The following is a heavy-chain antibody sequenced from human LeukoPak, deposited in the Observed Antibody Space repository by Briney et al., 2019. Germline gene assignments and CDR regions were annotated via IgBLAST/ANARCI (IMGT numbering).Heavy chain of an antibody. V-gene: IGHV4-39*01. CDR2: IYYSGST. D-gene: IGHD2-15*01. CDR3: ARHERNCSGGSCYPYTFDY. Sequence: LETLSLTCTVSGGSISSSSYYWGWIRQPPGKGLEWIGSIYYSGSTYYNPSLKSRVTISVDTSKNQFSLKLSSVTAADTAVYYCARHERNCSGGSCYPYTFDYWGQGTLVTVSS. J-gene: IGHJ4*02. CDR1: GGSISSSSYY.